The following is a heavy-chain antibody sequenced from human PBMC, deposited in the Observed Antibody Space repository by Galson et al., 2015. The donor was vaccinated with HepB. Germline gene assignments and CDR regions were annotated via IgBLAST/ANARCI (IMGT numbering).Heavy chain of an antibody. V-gene: IGHV3-64D*06. CDR3: VKSGKYSGYLPPY. Sequence: SLRLSCAASGFTFSSYAMHWVRQAPGKGLEYVSAISSNGGSTYYADSVKGRFTISRDNSKNTLYLQMSSLRAEDTAVYYCVKSGKYSGYLPPYWGQGTLVTVSS. CDR2: ISSNGGST. CDR1: GFTFSSYA. J-gene: IGHJ4*02. D-gene: IGHD5-12*01.